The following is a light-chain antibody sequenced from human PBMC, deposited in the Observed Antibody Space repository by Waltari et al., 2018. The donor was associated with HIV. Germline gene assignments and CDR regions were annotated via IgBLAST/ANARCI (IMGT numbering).Light chain of an antibody. CDR2: GPS. V-gene: IGKV3-15*01. J-gene: IGKJ1*01. CDR1: QSVRNN. CDR3: QQYNEWPRT. Sequence: EIVMTQSPATLSVSPGERATFSCRASQSVRNNLAWYQQKPGQAHRLRIYGPSTRATGTPARFSASGSGTEFTLTISSLQSEDFAIYYCQQYNEWPRTFGQGTKVEIK.